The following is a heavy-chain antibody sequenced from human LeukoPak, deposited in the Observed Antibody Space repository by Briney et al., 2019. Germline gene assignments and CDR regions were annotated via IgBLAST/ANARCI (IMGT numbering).Heavy chain of an antibody. D-gene: IGHD4-17*01. J-gene: IGHJ3*02. CDR3: ARSPYGVLVGAFDI. Sequence: SETLSLTCTVSGGSISSSSYYWGWIRQPPGKGLEWIGSIYYSGSTYYNPSLKSRVTISVDTSKNQFSLKLSSVTAADTAVYYCARSPYGVLVGAFDIWGQGTMVTVSS. CDR1: GGSISSSSYY. CDR2: IYYSGST. V-gene: IGHV4-39*07.